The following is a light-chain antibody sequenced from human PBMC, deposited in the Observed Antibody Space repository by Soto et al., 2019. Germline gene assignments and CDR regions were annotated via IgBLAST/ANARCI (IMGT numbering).Light chain of an antibody. CDR3: QQYNSFWT. CDR1: QSTSSF. V-gene: IGKV1-5*01. Sequence: DIQMTQSPSTLSASVGDRVTITCRASQSTSSFLAWYQQKPGRAPKLLIYDASTLESGLPSRFSGSGSGTEFILTISSLQPDDFATYYCQQYNSFWTFGQGTKVDIK. J-gene: IGKJ1*01. CDR2: DAS.